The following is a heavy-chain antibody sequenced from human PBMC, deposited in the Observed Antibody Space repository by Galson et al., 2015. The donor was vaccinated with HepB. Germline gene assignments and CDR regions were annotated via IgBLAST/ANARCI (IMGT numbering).Heavy chain of an antibody. CDR1: GYIFTGYN. V-gene: IGHV1-2*06. Sequence: SVQVSCKASGYIFTGYNMHWVRQAPGQGLEWMGRINPKRGGTNYAQKFQGRVTKTRDTSMSTAYMELRRLRSDDTAVYYCARVDDFWCGFGDYWGQGTLVTVSS. CDR3: ARVDDFWCGFGDY. J-gene: IGHJ4*02. D-gene: IGHD3-3*01. CDR2: INPKRGGT.